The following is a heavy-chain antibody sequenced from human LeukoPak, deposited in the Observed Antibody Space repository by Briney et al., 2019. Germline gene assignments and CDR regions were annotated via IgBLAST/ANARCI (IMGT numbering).Heavy chain of an antibody. CDR2: IPTSGISV. Sequence: RGSLRLSCAASGFSFSHYYMSWVRQTPGKALEWISYIPTSGISVHYADSVRGRFTASRDDAKNSLHLQMDSLRVEDTAVYYCTRAEGLGPGAHFDQWGQGALVIVSS. J-gene: IGHJ4*02. V-gene: IGHV3-11*01. CDR3: TRAEGLGPGAHFDQ. CDR1: GFSFSHYY.